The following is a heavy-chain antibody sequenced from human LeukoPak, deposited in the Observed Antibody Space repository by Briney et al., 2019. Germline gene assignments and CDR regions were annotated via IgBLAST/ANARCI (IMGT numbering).Heavy chain of an antibody. V-gene: IGHV3-23*01. CDR1: GFSFSSFA. D-gene: IGHD1-1*01. CDR2: IRSNGATA. Sequence: PGGSLRLSCAASGFSFSSFAMTWVRQDPGKGLEWVSTIRSNGATAYNADSVKGRFTISRDNSKNTVYLQMNSLRVEDTAIYYCARGQEFDDGVFDSWGQGTLVTVSS. J-gene: IGHJ4*02. CDR3: ARGQEFDDGVFDS.